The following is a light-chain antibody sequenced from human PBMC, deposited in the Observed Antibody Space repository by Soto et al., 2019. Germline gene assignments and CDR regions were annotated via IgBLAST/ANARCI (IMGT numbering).Light chain of an antibody. J-gene: IGKJ2*01. V-gene: IGKV3-15*01. CDR2: GAS. CDR3: QQYNYWPPHT. Sequence: VVMTQSPATLSVSPGERATLSCRASQSLNSNLAWYQQKPGQPPRLLIYGASTRATGIPARFSGSGSGTEFTLTIGSLQSEDFAVYYCQQYNYWPPHTFGQGTKLEMK. CDR1: QSLNSN.